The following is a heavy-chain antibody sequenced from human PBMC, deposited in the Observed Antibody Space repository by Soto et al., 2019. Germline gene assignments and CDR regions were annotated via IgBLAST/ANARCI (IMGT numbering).Heavy chain of an antibody. D-gene: IGHD5-12*01. CDR2: IYASGST. J-gene: IGHJ4*02. CDR3: ARALAEGSGYTDH. CDR1: GGSISTYH. V-gene: IGHV4-4*07. Sequence: QVQLQESGPGLVKPSETLSLTCSVSGGSISTYHWSWIRQSAGKGLEWIGRIYASGSTNYNPSLKSRITMSIDTSKNQFSLKLRSVTAADSAMYYCARALAEGSGYTDHWGPGALVTVSS.